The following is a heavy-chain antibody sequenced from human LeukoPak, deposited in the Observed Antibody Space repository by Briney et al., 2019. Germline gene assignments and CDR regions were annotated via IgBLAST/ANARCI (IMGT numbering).Heavy chain of an antibody. J-gene: IGHJ2*01. CDR1: GGAISSSSYY. D-gene: IGHD4-23*01. V-gene: IGHV4-39*01. CDR2: IYYSGIT. Sequence: PSETLSLTCTVSGGAISSSSYYWGWIRQPPGKGLEWIGSIYYSGITYYNPSLKSRVTISVDTSKNQFSLKLSSVTAADTAVYYCASRHMTTVVTGGWYFDLWGRGTLVTVSS. CDR3: ASRHMTTVVTGGWYFDL.